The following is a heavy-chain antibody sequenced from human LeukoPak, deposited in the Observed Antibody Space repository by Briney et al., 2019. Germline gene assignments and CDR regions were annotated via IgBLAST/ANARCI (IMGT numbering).Heavy chain of an antibody. V-gene: IGHV1-2*04. CDR3: ARGYNYGDYEVFDY. Sequence: ASVKVSCKASGYTFTGYYMHWVRQAPGQGLEWMGWINPNRGGTNYAQKFQGWVTMTRDTSISTAYMELSRLRSDDTAVYYCARGYNYGDYEVFDYWGQGTLVTVSS. D-gene: IGHD4-17*01. J-gene: IGHJ4*02. CDR2: INPNRGGT. CDR1: GYTFTGYY.